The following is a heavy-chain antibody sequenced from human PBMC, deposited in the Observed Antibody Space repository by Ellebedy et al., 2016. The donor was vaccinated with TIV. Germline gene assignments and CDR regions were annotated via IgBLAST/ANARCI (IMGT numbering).Heavy chain of an antibody. V-gene: IGHV4-39*01. D-gene: IGHD3-10*01. CDR2: IYYSGST. CDR1: GGSISSGDYY. Sequence: SETLSLTXTVSGGSISSGDYYWGWIRQPPGKGLEWIGSIYYSGSTYYNPSLKSRVTISVDTSKNQFSLKLSSVTAADTAVYYCARISVYGSGNYATDAHDAFDIWGQGTMVTVSS. CDR3: ARISVYGSGNYATDAHDAFDI. J-gene: IGHJ3*02.